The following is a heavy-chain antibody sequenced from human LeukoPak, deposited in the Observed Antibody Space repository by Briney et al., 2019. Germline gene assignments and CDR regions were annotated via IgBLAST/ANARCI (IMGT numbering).Heavy chain of an antibody. CDR2: INHSGST. D-gene: IGHD6-19*01. V-gene: IGHV4-34*01. Sequence: PSETLSLTCAVYGGSFSGYYWSWIRQPPGKGLEWIGEINHSGSTNYNPSLKSRVTTSVDTSKNQFSLKLSSVTAADTAVYYCARGSSGSPFDCWGQGILVTVSS. CDR1: GGSFSGYY. J-gene: IGHJ4*02. CDR3: ARGSSGSPFDC.